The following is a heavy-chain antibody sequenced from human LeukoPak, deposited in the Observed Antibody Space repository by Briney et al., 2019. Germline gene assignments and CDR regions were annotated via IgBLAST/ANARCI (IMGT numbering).Heavy chain of an antibody. J-gene: IGHJ4*02. D-gene: IGHD1-26*01. CDR3: ARAFGTYQYYFDY. V-gene: IGHV4-4*02. CDR2: IYYNGNT. CDR1: GGSISSSNW. Sequence: SETLSLTCAVSGGSISSSNWWSWVRQPPGKGLEWIGSIYYNGNTYYNPSLQSRVTISVDTSKNQFSLKVTSVTAADTAVYYCARAFGTYQYYFDYWGQGTLVTVSS.